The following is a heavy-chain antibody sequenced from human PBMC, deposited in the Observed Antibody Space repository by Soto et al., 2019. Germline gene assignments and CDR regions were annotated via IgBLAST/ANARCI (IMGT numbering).Heavy chain of an antibody. CDR2: IIPIFGTA. CDR3: ARDTAVAGANTDYYYYGMDV. CDR1: GGTFSSYA. Sequence: GASVKVSCKASGGTFSSYAISWVRQAPGQGLEWMGGIIPIFGTANYAQKFQGRVTITADESTSTAYMELSSLRSEDTAVYYCARDTAVAGANTDYYYYGMDVWGQGTTVTVSS. D-gene: IGHD6-19*01. V-gene: IGHV1-69*13. J-gene: IGHJ6*02.